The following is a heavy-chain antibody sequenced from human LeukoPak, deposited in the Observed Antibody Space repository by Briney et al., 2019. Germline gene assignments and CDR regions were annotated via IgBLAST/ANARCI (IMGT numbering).Heavy chain of an antibody. CDR1: GGSFSGYY. J-gene: IGHJ4*02. Sequence: SETLSLTCAIYGGSFSGYYWSWFRQPPGKGLEWIGEISHAGGASYNPSLKSRVTISEDTSKNQSSLNLSSVTAADTAVYYCARGPPPDFDRSGFYYNYWGQGTLVIVSS. CDR3: ARGPPPDFDRSGFYYNY. V-gene: IGHV4-34*01. CDR2: ISHAGGA. D-gene: IGHD3-22*01.